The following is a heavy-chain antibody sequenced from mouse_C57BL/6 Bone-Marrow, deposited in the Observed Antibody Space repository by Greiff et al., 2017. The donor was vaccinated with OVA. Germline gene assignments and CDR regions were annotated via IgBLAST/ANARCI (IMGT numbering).Heavy chain of an antibody. D-gene: IGHD2-1*01. V-gene: IGHV1-7*01. Sequence: VQLQQSGAELAKPGASVKLSCKASGYTFTSYWMHWVKQRPGPGLEWIGYINPSSGYTKYNQKFKDKATLTAAKSSSSAYMQLGSLTYEDSAVDDCARRGNYPAWFGYWGQGTLVTVSA. CDR3: ARRGNYPAWFGY. CDR2: INPSSGYT. J-gene: IGHJ3*01. CDR1: GYTFTSYW.